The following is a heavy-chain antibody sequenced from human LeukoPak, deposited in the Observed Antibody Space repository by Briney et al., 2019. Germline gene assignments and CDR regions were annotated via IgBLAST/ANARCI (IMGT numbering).Heavy chain of an antibody. CDR2: IYYSGST. CDR1: GGSISSYC. Sequence: SETLSLTCTVSGGSISSYCWSWIRQPPGKELEWIGYIYYSGSTNYNPSLKSRVTISVDTSKNQFSLKLSSVTAADTAVYYCARGVGYCSSTSCLAEYYYYYYGMDVWGQGTTVTVSS. D-gene: IGHD2-2*01. CDR3: ARGVGYCSSTSCLAEYYYYYYGMDV. J-gene: IGHJ6*02. V-gene: IGHV4-59*01.